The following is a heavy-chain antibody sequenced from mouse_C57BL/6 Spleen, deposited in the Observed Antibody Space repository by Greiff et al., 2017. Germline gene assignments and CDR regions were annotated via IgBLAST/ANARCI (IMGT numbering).Heavy chain of an antibody. V-gene: IGHV1-80*01. D-gene: IGHD1-1*01. CDR1: GYAFSSYW. CDR2: IYPGDGDT. CDR3: ARRVYYCSSDIDY. Sequence: VQLQQSGAELVKPGASVKISCKASGYAFSSYWMNWVKQRPGKGLEWIGQIYPGDGDTNYNGKFKGKATLTADKSSSTAFMQLSSLTSEDSAVYFCARRVYYCSSDIDYWGQGTTLTVSS. J-gene: IGHJ2*01.